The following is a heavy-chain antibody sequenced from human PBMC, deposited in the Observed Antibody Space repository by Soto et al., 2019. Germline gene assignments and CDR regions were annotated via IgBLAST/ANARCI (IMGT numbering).Heavy chain of an antibody. CDR3: ARHLIVERFTISGVVNFRSVWFDP. D-gene: IGHD3-3*01. CDR2: IYYSGST. CDR1: GGSISSSSYY. J-gene: IGHJ5*02. V-gene: IGHV4-39*01. Sequence: SXTRSLTGSVSGGSISSSSYYWCWIRQPPGKGLEWIGSIYYSGSTYYNPSLKSRVTISVDTSKNQFSLKLSSVTAADTAVYYCARHLIVERFTISGVVNFRSVWFDPWGQGTLVTVSS.